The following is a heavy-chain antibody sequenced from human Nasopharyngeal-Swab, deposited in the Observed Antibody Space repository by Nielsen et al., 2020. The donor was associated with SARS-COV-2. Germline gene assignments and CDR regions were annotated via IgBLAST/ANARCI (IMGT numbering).Heavy chain of an antibody. CDR2: IIPIFGTA. Sequence: WVGQAPGQGLEWMGGIIPIFGTANYAQKFQGRVTITADESTSTAYMELSSLRSEDTAVYYCARGPTYYYGSGSRNWFDPWGQGTLVTVSS. CDR3: ARGPTYYYGSGSRNWFDP. V-gene: IGHV1-69*01. J-gene: IGHJ5*02. D-gene: IGHD3-10*01.